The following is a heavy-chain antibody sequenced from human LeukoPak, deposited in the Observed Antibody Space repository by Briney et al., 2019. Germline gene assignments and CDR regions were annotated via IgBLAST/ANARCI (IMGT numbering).Heavy chain of an antibody. V-gene: IGHV3-33*08. CDR2: IWYDGSNK. CDR3: ARGLRNTDTFDI. CDR1: GFTFSSYS. J-gene: IGHJ3*02. Sequence: GGSLRLSCAASGFTFSSYSMHWVRQAPAKGLEWVAVIWYDGSNKYYADSVKGRFTISRDNSKNTVYLQMNSLRGEDPAVYYCARGLRNTDTFDIWGQGTMVTVSS.